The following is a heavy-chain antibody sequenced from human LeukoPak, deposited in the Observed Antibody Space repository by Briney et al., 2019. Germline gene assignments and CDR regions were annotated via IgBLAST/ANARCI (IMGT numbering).Heavy chain of an antibody. CDR1: GGSISSYY. CDR3: ARGIAEDAFDI. J-gene: IGHJ3*02. D-gene: IGHD6-13*01. V-gene: IGHV4-59*01. CDR2: IYYSGST. Sequence: SETLSLTCTVSGGSISSYYWSWIRQPAGKGLEWIGYIYYSGSTNYNPSLKSRVTISVDTSKNQFSLKLSSVTAADTAVYYCARGIAEDAFDIWGQGTMVTVSS.